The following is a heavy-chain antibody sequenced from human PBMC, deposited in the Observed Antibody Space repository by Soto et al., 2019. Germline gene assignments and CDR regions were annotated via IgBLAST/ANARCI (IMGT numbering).Heavy chain of an antibody. J-gene: IGHJ6*02. CDR2: ISNDGSNK. V-gene: IGHV3-30*18. D-gene: IGHD6-6*01. CDR3: AKVIRADSTSSNFYYYSGIDV. Sequence: SGGSLRLSCAASGFSFSTYGMHWVRQAPGKGLEWMAVISNDGSNKYYADSVKGRFTISRDNSKDTLFLQMNSLRGEDTAIYYCAKVIRADSTSSNFYYYSGIDVWGQGTTVTVSS. CDR1: GFSFSTYG.